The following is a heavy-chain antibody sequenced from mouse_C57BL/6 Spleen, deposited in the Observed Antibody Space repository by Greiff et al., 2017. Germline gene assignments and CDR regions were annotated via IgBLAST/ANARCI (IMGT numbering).Heavy chain of an antibody. J-gene: IGHJ4*01. CDR3: ARSHGNYPYYYAMDY. CDR2: INPSNGGT. Sequence: QVQLQQPGTELVKPGASVKLSCKASGYTFTSYWMHWVKQRPGQGLEWIGNINPSNGGTNYNEKFKSKATLTVDKSSSTAYMQLSSLTSEDSAVYYCARSHGNYPYYYAMDYWGQGTSVTVSS. V-gene: IGHV1-53*01. CDR1: GYTFTSYW. D-gene: IGHD2-1*01.